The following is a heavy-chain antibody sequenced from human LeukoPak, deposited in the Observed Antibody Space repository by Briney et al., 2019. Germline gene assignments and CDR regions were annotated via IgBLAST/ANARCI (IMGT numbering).Heavy chain of an antibody. D-gene: IGHD6-19*01. CDR1: GFTVSSNY. Sequence: PGGSLRLSCAASGFTVSSNYMSWVRQAPGKGLEWVSVIYSGGSTYYADSVKGRFTISRDNSKNTLYLQMNSLRAEDTAVYYCARDKWGAVAGLDHWGQGTLVTVSS. J-gene: IGHJ4*02. V-gene: IGHV3-53*01. CDR2: IYSGGST. CDR3: ARDKWGAVAGLDH.